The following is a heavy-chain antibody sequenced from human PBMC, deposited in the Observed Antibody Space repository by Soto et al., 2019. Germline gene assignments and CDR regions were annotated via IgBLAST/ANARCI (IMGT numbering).Heavy chain of an antibody. CDR1: GFTFSSYS. D-gene: IGHD2-2*01. CDR3: ATSVGVVPAAENNWFDP. V-gene: IGHV3-21*01. CDR2: ISSSSSYI. J-gene: IGHJ5*02. Sequence: EVQLVESGGGLVKPGGSLRLSCAASGFTFSSYSMNWVRQAPGKGLEWVSSISSSSSYIYYADSVKGRFTISRDNAKNSLYLQMNSLRAEDTAVYYCATSVGVVPAAENNWFDPWGQGTLVTVSS.